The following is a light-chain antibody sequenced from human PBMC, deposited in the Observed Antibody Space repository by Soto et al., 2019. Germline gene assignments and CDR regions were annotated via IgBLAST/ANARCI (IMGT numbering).Light chain of an antibody. CDR1: QSVGSN. Sequence: EIVMTQSPATLSVSPGERATLSCRASQSVGSNLAWYQQKPGQAPRLLIYGASTRATGIPARCSGSGSGTEFNLTISSLQSEDFAIYFCQQYNNWPPDRTFGQGTKVEIK. CDR3: QQYNNWPPDRT. J-gene: IGKJ1*01. V-gene: IGKV3-15*01. CDR2: GAS.